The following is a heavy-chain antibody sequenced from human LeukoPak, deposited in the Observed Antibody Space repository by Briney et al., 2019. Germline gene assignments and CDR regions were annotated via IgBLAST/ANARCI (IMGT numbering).Heavy chain of an antibody. D-gene: IGHD1-26*01. CDR3: ARDGSGSPLYYYYGMDV. CDR1: GGSISSGDYY. CDR2: IYYSGST. J-gene: IGHJ6*02. Sequence: SETLSLTCTVSGGSISSGDYYWSWIRQPPGKGLEWIGYIYYSGSTYYNPSLKSRVTISVDTSKNQFSLKLSSVTAADTAVYYCARDGSGSPLYYYYGMDVWGQGTTVTVSS. V-gene: IGHV4-30-4*01.